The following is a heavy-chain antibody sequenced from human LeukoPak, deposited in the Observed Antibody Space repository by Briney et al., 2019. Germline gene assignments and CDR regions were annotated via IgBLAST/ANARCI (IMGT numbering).Heavy chain of an antibody. J-gene: IGHJ4*02. CDR3: ASFIAAAESGDY. D-gene: IGHD6-13*01. V-gene: IGHV1-2*02. CDR2: INPNSGGT. CDR1: GYTFTGYY. Sequence: APVKVSCKASGYTFTGYYMHWVRQAPGQGLEWMGWINPNSGGTNYAQKFQGRVTMTRDTSISTAYMELSRLRSDDTAVYYCASFIAAAESGDYWGQGTLVTVSS.